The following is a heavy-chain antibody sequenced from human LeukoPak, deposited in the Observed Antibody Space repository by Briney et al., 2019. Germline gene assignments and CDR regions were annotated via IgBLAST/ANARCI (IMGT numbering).Heavy chain of an antibody. D-gene: IGHD2/OR15-2a*01. Sequence: SETLSLTCSVSGGSIIITTYYWGWIRQPPGKGLEWIANVYYNGDTYYKSSLYSRVTISADTSKNRFSLNLRSVTAADTAVYYCARLLSPGWFDPWGQGTLVTVSS. V-gene: IGHV4-39*01. J-gene: IGHJ5*02. CDR2: VYYNGDT. CDR3: ARLLSPGWFDP. CDR1: GGSIIITTYY.